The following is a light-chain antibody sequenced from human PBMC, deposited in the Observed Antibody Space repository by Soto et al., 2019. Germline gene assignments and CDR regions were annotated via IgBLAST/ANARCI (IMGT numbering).Light chain of an antibody. CDR2: GAS. V-gene: IGKV1-39*01. CDR1: QSISSY. CDR3: QQTYSTPWT. J-gene: IGKJ1*01. Sequence: DLQMTPSPSSLSASVGAGVTITCRASQSISSYVSWFQQKPGKAPKLLIYGASSLQSGVPSRFSGSGSGTDFTLTISSLQPEDFATYDCQQTYSTPWTVGQGTKVEIK.